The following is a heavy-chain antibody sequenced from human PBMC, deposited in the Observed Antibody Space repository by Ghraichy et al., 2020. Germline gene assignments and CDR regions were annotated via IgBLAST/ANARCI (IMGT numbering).Heavy chain of an antibody. Sequence: GESLNISCAASGFTFSNAWMSWVRQAPGKGLEWVGRIKSKTDGGTTDYAAPVKGRFTISRDDSKNTLYLQMNSLKTEDTAVYYCTAQYYDFWSGFDWFDPWGQGTLVTVSS. J-gene: IGHJ5*02. CDR2: IKSKTDGGTT. CDR3: TAQYYDFWSGFDWFDP. CDR1: GFTFSNAW. D-gene: IGHD3-3*01. V-gene: IGHV3-15*01.